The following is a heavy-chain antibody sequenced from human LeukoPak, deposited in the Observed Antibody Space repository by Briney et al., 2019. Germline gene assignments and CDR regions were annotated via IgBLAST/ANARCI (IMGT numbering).Heavy chain of an antibody. CDR1: GDSIRGYY. CDR3: ARARELAFMAYYFDY. V-gene: IGHV4-59*01. Sequence: PSETLSLTCTVSGDSIRGYYWSWLRQPPGKGLEWIGNVYYSGKINYNSSLGSRVTLSVDTSKNQFSLKLASVTAADTAVYFCARARELAFMAYYFDYWGQGTLATVSS. D-gene: IGHD3-9*01. CDR2: VYYSGKI. J-gene: IGHJ4*02.